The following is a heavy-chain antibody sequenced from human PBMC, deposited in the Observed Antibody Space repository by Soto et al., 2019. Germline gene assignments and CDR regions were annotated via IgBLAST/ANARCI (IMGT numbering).Heavy chain of an antibody. CDR1: GYTFTNYG. Sequence: ASVKVSCKASGYTFTNYGISWVRQAPGQGLEWMGWISAYSGNTNYAQRLQGRVTMTTDTSTSTAYMELRSLRSDDTAVYYCARDYHDTRGRAFDIWGQGTRVTVSS. D-gene: IGHD3-22*01. CDR2: ISAYSGNT. CDR3: ARDYHDTRGRAFDI. V-gene: IGHV1-18*01. J-gene: IGHJ3*02.